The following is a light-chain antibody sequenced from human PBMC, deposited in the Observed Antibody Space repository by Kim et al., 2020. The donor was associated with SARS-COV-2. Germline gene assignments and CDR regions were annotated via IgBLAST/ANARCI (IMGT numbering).Light chain of an antibody. CDR2: DAS. Sequence: ASVGDRVTITCQASQDISNYLNWYQQKPGKAPKLLIYDASKLETGVPSRFSGSGSGTDFTFTISSLQPEDIATYYCQQYDNLPRYTFGQGTKLEIK. CDR1: QDISNY. J-gene: IGKJ2*01. CDR3: QQYDNLPRYT. V-gene: IGKV1-33*01.